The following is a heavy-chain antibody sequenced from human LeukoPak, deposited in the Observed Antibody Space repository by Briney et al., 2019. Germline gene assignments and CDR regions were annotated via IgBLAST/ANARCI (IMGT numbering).Heavy chain of an antibody. V-gene: IGHV4-34*01. CDR3: ARDTVADPGRVDY. J-gene: IGHJ4*02. CDR1: GGSFSGYY. CDR2: INHSGST. Sequence: SETLSLTCAVYGGSFSGYYWSWIRQPPGKGLEWIGEINHSGSTNYNPSLKSRVTIPVDTSKNQFSLKLSSVTAADTAVYYCARDTVADPGRVDYWGQGTLVTVSS. D-gene: IGHD4-23*01.